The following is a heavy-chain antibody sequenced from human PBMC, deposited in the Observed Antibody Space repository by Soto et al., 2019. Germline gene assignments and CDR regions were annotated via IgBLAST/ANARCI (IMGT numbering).Heavy chain of an antibody. CDR1: GGSISSSSYY. Sequence: QLQLQESGPGLVKPSETLSLTCNVSGGSISSSSYYWGWIRQPPGKGLEWIGNIYYSGRTYYNPSLKSRVTISVDTAKNQFSLKLSSVTAADTAVYYCAKGPWFDPWCQGTLVTVSS. V-gene: IGHV4-39*01. CDR3: AKGPWFDP. CDR2: IYYSGRT. J-gene: IGHJ5*02.